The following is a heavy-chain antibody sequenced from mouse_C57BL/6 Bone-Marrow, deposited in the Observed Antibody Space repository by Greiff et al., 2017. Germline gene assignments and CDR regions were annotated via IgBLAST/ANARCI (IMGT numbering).Heavy chain of an antibody. V-gene: IGHV8-8*01. CDR1: GFSLSTFGMG. CDR3: ARGNYYYDSSGFDC. Sequence: QVTLKVSGPGILQPSQTLSLTCSFSGFSLSTFGMGVGWIRQPSGKGLEWLAHIGWDDDKYYKPALKSRHTISKDTSKNQVFLKIANVDTAYTATYYCARGNYYYDSSGFDCWGQGTTLTVSS. CDR2: IGWDDDK. J-gene: IGHJ2*01. D-gene: IGHD1-1*01.